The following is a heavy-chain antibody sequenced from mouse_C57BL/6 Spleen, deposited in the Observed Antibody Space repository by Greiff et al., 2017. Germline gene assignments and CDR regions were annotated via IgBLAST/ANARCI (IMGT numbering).Heavy chain of an antibody. CDR2: IDPETGGT. Sequence: QVQLQQSGAELVRPGASVTLSCKASGYTFTDYEMHWVKQTPVHGLEWIGAIDPETGGTAYNQKFKGKAILTADKSSSTAYMELRSLTSEDSAVYYCTRDSSSYAMDYWGQGTSVTVSS. J-gene: IGHJ4*01. V-gene: IGHV1-15*01. D-gene: IGHD1-1*01. CDR1: GYTFTDYE. CDR3: TRDSSSYAMDY.